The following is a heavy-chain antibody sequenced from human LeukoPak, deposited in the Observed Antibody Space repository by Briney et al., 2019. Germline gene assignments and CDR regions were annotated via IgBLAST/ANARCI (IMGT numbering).Heavy chain of an antibody. V-gene: IGHV3-30-3*01. D-gene: IGHD6-6*01. Sequence: PGGSLRLSCAASGFTFSSYAMHWVRQAPGKGLEWVAVISYDGSNKYYADSVKGRFTVSRDNSKNTLYLQMNSLRAEDTAVYYCASIPSEYSGSFRYLDAFDIWGQGTMVTVSS. CDR1: GFTFSSYA. CDR2: ISYDGSNK. J-gene: IGHJ3*02. CDR3: ASIPSEYSGSFRYLDAFDI.